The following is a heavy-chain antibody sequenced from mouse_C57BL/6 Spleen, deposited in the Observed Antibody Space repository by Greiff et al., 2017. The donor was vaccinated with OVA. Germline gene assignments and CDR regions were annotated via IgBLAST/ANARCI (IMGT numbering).Heavy chain of an antibody. V-gene: IGHV8-12*01. Sequence: QVTLNESGPGILQSSQTLSLTCSFSGFSLSTSGMGVSWLRQPSGKGLEWLAHIYWDDDKRYNPSLKSRPTISKDTSRNQVFLKITSVNTADTATYDCDRYGSSYDYFDYWGQGTTLTVSS. CDR2: IYWDDDK. CDR3: DRYGSSYDYFDY. D-gene: IGHD1-1*01. CDR1: GFSLSTSGMG. J-gene: IGHJ2*01.